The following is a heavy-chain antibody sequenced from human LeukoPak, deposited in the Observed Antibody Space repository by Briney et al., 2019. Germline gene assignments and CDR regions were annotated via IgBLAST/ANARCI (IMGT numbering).Heavy chain of an antibody. V-gene: IGHV3-11*01. CDR2: ISSSGSTI. CDR1: GFTFSVTW. CDR3: ARDVTDWDY. J-gene: IGHJ4*02. Sequence: GGSLRLSCAASGFTFSVTWMSWVRQAPGRGLEWVSYISSSGSTIYYADSVKGRFTISRDNSKNTLYLEMNSLGADDTAVYYCARDVTDWDYWGQGTLVTVSS. D-gene: IGHD2-21*01.